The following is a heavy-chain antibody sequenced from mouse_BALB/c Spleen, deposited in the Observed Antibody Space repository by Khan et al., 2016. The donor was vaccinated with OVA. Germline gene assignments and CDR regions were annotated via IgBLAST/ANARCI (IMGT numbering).Heavy chain of an antibody. CDR3: DRQNYYGYAIDY. CDR2: ISYSGNT. CDR1: GYSITSDYA. D-gene: IGHD1-1*01. J-gene: IGHJ4*01. Sequence: EVQLQESGPGLVKPSQSLSLTCTVTGYSITSDYAWNWIRQFPGNKLEWMGYISYSGNTRYNPSLRSRISITRDTSKNQFFLQLNSVTTEDTATFTCDRQNYYGYAIDYWGQGTSLTVSS. V-gene: IGHV3-2*02.